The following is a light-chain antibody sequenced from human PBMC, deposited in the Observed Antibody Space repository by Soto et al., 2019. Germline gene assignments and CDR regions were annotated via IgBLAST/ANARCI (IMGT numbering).Light chain of an antibody. Sequence: IVFTQFPGTLSLFSGERTTLSCRASQSVSSTHLAWYQQKPGQAPRVLIYGGSTRATGIPGRFSGSGSGTDFTLTISRLEPEDFAVYYCQQYGSSGTFGQGTKVDIK. V-gene: IGKV3-20*01. CDR3: QQYGSSGT. CDR2: GGS. CDR1: QSVSSTH. J-gene: IGKJ1*01.